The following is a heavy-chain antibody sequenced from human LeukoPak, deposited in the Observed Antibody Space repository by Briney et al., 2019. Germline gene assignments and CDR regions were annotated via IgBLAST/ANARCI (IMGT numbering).Heavy chain of an antibody. V-gene: IGHV4-39*01. J-gene: IGHJ3*02. D-gene: IGHD3-22*01. CDR1: GGSISSSSFY. CDR2: IYHSGHT. CDR3: AGRSYDYDSSPPPVGVFDI. Sequence: SETLSLTCTVSGGSISSSSFYWGWLRQPPGKGLEWIVSIYHSGHTYYTPSVKSRLTISVDTSKNQFSLNLSSVTAADTAVYYCAGRSYDYDSSPPPVGVFDIWGQGAMVTVSS.